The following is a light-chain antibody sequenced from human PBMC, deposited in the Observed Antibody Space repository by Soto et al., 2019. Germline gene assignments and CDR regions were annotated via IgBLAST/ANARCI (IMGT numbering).Light chain of an antibody. CDR1: SGDIGDYNY. CDR3: CSYTRSGTLI. J-gene: IGLJ1*01. CDR2: DVS. V-gene: IGLV2-14*01. Sequence: QAVVTQPASVSGSPGQSITISCVGTSGDIGDYNYVSWYQQHPGKVPKVIIYDVSNRPSGVSYRFSGTKSGNTASLTVSRLHAEDEADYYCCSYTRSGTLIFGTGTKVTVL.